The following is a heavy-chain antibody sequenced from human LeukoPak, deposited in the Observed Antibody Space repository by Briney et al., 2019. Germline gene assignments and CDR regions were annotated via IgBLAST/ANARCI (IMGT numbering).Heavy chain of an antibody. CDR1: GYTFTGYY. CDR2: INPNSGGT. Sequence: ASVKVSCKASGYTFTGYYMHLVRQAPGQGLEWMGWINPNSGGTNYAQKVQGRVSMTRDTSISTAYMELSRLRSEDTAVYYCARVPYCSGGSCRDYWGEGTLVTVSS. J-gene: IGHJ4*02. CDR3: ARVPYCSGGSCRDY. D-gene: IGHD2-15*01. V-gene: IGHV1-2*02.